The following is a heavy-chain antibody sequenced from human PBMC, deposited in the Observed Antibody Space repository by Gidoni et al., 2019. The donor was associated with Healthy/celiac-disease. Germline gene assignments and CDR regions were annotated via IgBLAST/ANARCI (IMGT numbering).Heavy chain of an antibody. CDR1: GGSIRSYY. V-gene: IGHV4-59*01. Sequence: QVQLPESGPGLVKPSETLSLTCTVPGGSIRSYYWSWIRPPPGKGLEWIGYIYYSGSTNYNPSRKSRVTISVDTSKNQFSLKLSSVTAADTAVYYCARGNGDYVFDYWGQGTLVTVSS. J-gene: IGHJ4*02. CDR2: IYYSGST. CDR3: ARGNGDYVFDY. D-gene: IGHD4-17*01.